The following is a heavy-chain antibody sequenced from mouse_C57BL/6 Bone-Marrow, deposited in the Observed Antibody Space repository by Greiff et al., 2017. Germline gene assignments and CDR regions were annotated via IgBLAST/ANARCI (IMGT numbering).Heavy chain of an antibody. D-gene: IGHD2-5*01. V-gene: IGHV5-6*02. J-gene: IGHJ4*01. CDR2: ISSGGSYT. CDR3: ARLAGSNPYYYDMDY. CDR1: GFTFSSYG. Sequence: DVKLVESGGDLVKPGGSLKLSCAASGFTFSSYGMSWVRQTPDKRLEWVATISSGGSYTYYPDSVKGRFTISRDNAKNTLYLQVSSLKSEDTAMYYWARLAGSNPYYYDMDYWGQGTSVTVSS.